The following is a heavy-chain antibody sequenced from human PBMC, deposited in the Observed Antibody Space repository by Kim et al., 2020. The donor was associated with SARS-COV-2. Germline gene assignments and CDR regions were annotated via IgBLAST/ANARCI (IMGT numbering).Heavy chain of an antibody. J-gene: IGHJ4*02. CDR2: VYYSGST. CDR1: GGSVSSPNYY. V-gene: IGHV4-61*03. Sequence: SETLSLTCSVSGGSVSSPNYYWTWIRQSPGKGLEWIGYVYYSGSTTYNPSLRGRVVISLDTSQTHFSLRLYSVTTADTAVYYCARSFNSISYCFDYWGQG. D-gene: IGHD2-15*01. CDR3: ARSFNSISYCFDY.